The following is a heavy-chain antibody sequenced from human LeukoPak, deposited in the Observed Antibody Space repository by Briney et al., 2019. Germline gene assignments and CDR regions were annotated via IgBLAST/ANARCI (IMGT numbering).Heavy chain of an antibody. Sequence: SETLSLTCTVSGGSISVYTAYYWGWIRQPAGKGLEWIRGIFSSGSTYYTPSLKSRVTISVDTSKNQFSLKLSSVTAADTAVYFCARSRGYSYAQDYWGQGTLVTVSS. V-gene: IGHV4-39*01. CDR3: ARSRGYSYAQDY. D-gene: IGHD5-18*01. CDR2: IFSSGST. J-gene: IGHJ4*02. CDR1: GGSISVYTAYY.